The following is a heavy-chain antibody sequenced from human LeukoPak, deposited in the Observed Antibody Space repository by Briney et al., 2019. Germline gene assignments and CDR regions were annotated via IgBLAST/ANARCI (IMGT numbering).Heavy chain of an antibody. CDR3: ARRVITVNSFDY. J-gene: IGHJ4*02. Sequence: SETLSLTCTVSGGSISSSRYYWGWIRQPPGKGLEWIGSIYYSGSTYYNPSLKSRVTISVDTSKNQFSLKLSSVTAADTAVYYCARRVITVNSFDYWGQGTLVTVSS. CDR1: GGSISSSRYY. V-gene: IGHV4-39*07. D-gene: IGHD3-22*01. CDR2: IYYSGST.